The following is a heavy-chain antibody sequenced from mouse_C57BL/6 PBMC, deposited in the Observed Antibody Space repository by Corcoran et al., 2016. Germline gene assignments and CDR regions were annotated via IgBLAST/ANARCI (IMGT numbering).Heavy chain of an antibody. CDR3: ARSEYDYDDYFDY. J-gene: IGHJ2*01. CDR2: INPNNGGT. D-gene: IGHD2-4*01. CDR1: GYTFTDYY. V-gene: IGHV1-26*01. Sequence: EVQLQQSGPELVKPGASVKISCKASGYTFTDYYMNWVKQSHGKSLEWIGDINPNNGGTSYNQKFKGKATLTVDKSSSTAYMELRSLTSEDSAVYYCARSEYDYDDYFDYGGQGTTLTVSS.